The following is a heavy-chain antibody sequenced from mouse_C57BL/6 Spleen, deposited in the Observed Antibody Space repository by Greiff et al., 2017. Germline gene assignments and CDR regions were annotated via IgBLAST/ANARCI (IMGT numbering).Heavy chain of an antibody. CDR3: ARSLTFYAMDY. CDR1: GFTFSDYG. CDR2: ISNLAYSI. D-gene: IGHD4-1*01. V-gene: IGHV5-15*01. J-gene: IGHJ4*01. Sequence: EVKLQESGGGLVQPGGSLKLSCAASGFTFSDYGMAWVRQAPRKGPEWVAFISNLAYSIYYADTVTGRFTISRENAKNTLYLEMSSLRSEDTAMYYCARSLTFYAMDYWGQGTSVTVSS.